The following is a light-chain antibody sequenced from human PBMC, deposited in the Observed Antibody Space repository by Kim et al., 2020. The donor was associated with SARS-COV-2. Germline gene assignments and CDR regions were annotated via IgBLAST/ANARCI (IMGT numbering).Light chain of an antibody. CDR2: RGN. V-gene: IGLV1-47*01. CDR1: SSNLGRNY. Sequence: ELTQPPSASGTPGQRVTISCSGGSSNLGRNYVYWYQHVPGAAPKLLIYRGNNRPSGAPDRFAGSKSDNSASLVISGLRSEDEADYYCAAWDDSLSAYVFGTGTEVTVL. CDR3: AAWDDSLSAYV. J-gene: IGLJ1*01.